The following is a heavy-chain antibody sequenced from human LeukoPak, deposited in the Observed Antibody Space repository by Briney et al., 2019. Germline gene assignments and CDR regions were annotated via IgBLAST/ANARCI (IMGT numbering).Heavy chain of an antibody. CDR2: ISGSGVST. J-gene: IGHJ4*02. CDR3: AKARVGQWLGDFDY. V-gene: IGHV3-23*01. D-gene: IGHD6-19*01. Sequence: SGGSLRLSCAASGFTFRNYGMTWVRQAPGKGLEWIAGISGSGVSTYYADSVKGRFTISRDNSKNTLYLQMNSLRAEDTAEYYCAKARVGQWLGDFDYWGQGTLVTVSS. CDR1: GFTFRNYG.